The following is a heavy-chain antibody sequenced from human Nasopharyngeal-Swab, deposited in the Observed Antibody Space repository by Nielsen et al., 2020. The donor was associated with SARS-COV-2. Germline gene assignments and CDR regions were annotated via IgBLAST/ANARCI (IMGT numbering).Heavy chain of an antibody. V-gene: IGHV4-34*01. D-gene: IGHD3-3*01. CDR3: ARAIFGVVIIFNYYYMDV. CDR2: INHSGNT. J-gene: IGHJ6*03. Sequence: PGKGLEWIGEINHSGNTNYNPSLKSRVTISVDTSKNQFSLKLSSVTAADTAVYYCARAIFGVVIIFNYYYMDVWGKGTTVTVSS.